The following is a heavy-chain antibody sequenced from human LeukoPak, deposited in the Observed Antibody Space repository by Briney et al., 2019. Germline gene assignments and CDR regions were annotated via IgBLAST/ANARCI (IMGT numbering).Heavy chain of an antibody. CDR3: ARSGYCSGGSCYDDAFDI. Sequence: SETLSLTCAVYGGSFSGYYWSWIRQPPGKGLEWLGEINHSGSTNYNPSLKSRVTISVDTSKNQFPLKLSSVTAADTAVYYCARSGYCSGGSCYDDAFDIWGQGTMVTGSS. J-gene: IGHJ3*02. CDR1: GGSFSGYY. V-gene: IGHV4-34*01. CDR2: INHSGST. D-gene: IGHD2-15*01.